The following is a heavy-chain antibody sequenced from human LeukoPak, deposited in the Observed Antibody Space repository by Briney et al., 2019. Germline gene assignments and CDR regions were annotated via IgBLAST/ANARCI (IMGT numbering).Heavy chain of an antibody. CDR2: INPNSGGT. J-gene: IGHJ6*03. CDR1: GYTFTGYY. V-gene: IGHV1-2*02. D-gene: IGHD1-7*01. CDR3: ARDKLELRSLYYYYYMDV. Sequence: GASVKVSCKASGYTFTGYYMHWVRQAPGQGLEWMGWINPNSGGTNYAQKFQGRVTMTRDTSISTAYMELSRLRSDDTAVYYCARDKLELRSLYYYYYMDVWGKGTTVTVSS.